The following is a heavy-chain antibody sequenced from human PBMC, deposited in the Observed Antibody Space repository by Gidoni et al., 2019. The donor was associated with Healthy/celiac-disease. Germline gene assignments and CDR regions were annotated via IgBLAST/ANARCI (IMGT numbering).Heavy chain of an antibody. Sequence: QVQLVESGGGVVQPGRSLRLSCAASGFTFSSYGMHWVRQAPGKGLEWVAVIWYDGSNKYYADSVKGRFTISRDNSKNTLYLQMNSLRAEDTAVYYCARETAAAGTVDYWGQGTLVTVSS. CDR3: ARETAAAGTVDY. CDR2: IWYDGSNK. D-gene: IGHD6-13*01. J-gene: IGHJ4*02. CDR1: GFTFSSYG. V-gene: IGHV3-33*01.